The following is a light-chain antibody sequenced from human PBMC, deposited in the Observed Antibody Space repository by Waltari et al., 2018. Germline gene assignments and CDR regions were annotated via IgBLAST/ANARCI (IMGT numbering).Light chain of an antibody. V-gene: IGKV1-39*01. CDR1: QNISTY. J-gene: IGKJ2*01. CDR2: AAS. Sequence: DIQMTQSPSSLSASVGDRVPITCRASQNISTYLNWYQQTAGKAPKLLIYAASTLQSGVPSRFRGSGSGTDFTLTISSLQPEDFATYYCHQSHTAPHTFGQGTKLEIK. CDR3: HQSHTAPHT.